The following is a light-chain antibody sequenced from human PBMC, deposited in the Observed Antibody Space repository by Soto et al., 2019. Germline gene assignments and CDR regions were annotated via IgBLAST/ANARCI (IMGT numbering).Light chain of an antibody. J-gene: IGKJ3*01. CDR3: QQYSDFLIS. Sequence: DIQMTQSPSTLSASVGDRVTITCRASQSISRSLAWYQQKPGKAPSLLIYDASSLEGGVPSRFSGSGFGTEFTLTITNLQPADFATYHCQQYSDFLISFGPGTKVYIK. V-gene: IGKV1-5*01. CDR1: QSISRS. CDR2: DAS.